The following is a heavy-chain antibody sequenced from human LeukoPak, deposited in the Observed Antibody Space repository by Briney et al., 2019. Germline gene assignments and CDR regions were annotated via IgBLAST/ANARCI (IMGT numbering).Heavy chain of an antibody. V-gene: IGHV3-23*01. CDR1: GFTFSDFW. D-gene: IGHD3-10*01. CDR2: IHGVSET. Sequence: GGSLRLSCAASGFTFSDFWMHWVRQAPGKGLEWVSTIHGVSETYYVDSVKGRFTISRDDSENTVYLQMNSLRVEDTAVYYCAKDRRGGSNGAPTTPGEDYWGQGTLVTVSS. J-gene: IGHJ4*02. CDR3: AKDRRGGSNGAPTTPGEDY.